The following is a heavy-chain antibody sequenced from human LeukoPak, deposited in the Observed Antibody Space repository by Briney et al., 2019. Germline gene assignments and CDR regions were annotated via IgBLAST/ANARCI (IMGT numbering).Heavy chain of an antibody. Sequence: GASVKVSCKASGYTFTSYGISWVRQAPGQGLEWMGWISAYNGNTNYAQKLQGRVTMTTDTSTSTAYMELRSLRSEDTAVYYCAGNKYYYDSSGYYRPLYWYLDLWGRGTLVTVSS. CDR2: ISAYNGNT. CDR1: GYTFTSYG. CDR3: AGNKYYYDSSGYYRPLYWYLDL. D-gene: IGHD3-22*01. V-gene: IGHV1-18*01. J-gene: IGHJ2*01.